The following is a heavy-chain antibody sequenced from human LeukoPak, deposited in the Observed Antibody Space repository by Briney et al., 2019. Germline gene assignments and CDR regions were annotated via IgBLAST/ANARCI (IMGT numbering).Heavy chain of an antibody. J-gene: IGHJ4*02. CDR1: GFTFRSYS. D-gene: IGHD2-15*01. Sequence: GGSLRLSCAASGFTFRSYSMNWVRQAPGKGLEWVSSISDSSTYIFNADPVQGRFTISRDDAKNSLYLQMNSLRVEDTAVYYCVRVVYCSGGTCSYYFDYWGQGTLVTVSS. CDR3: VRVVYCSGGTCSYYFDY. V-gene: IGHV3-21*01. CDR2: ISDSSTYI.